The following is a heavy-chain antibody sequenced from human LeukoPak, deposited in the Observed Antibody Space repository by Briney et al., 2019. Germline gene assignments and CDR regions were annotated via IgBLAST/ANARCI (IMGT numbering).Heavy chain of an antibody. CDR2: IDYSGGST. D-gene: IGHD2-21*02. V-gene: IGHV3-23*01. CDR3: AKSHHVTAIDY. Sequence: PGGSLRLSCTASGFTLSSYEMSWIRQAPGKGLEWVSSIDYSGGSTHYADSVMGRFTISRDNSKNTLYLQLNSLSADDTAVYYCAKSHHVTAIDYWGQGTLVTVSS. CDR1: GFTLSSYE. J-gene: IGHJ4*02.